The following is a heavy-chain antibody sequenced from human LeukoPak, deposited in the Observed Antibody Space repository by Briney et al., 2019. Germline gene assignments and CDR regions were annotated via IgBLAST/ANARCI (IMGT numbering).Heavy chain of an antibody. CDR2: IYYSGST. Sequence: SETLSLTCTVSGGSTSGYYWSWIRQPPGKGLEWIGYIYYSGSTNYNPSLKSRVTISVDTSKNQFSLKLSSVTAADTAVYYCARDLLGYDILTGSMGRYNWFDSWGQGTLVTVSS. J-gene: IGHJ5*01. D-gene: IGHD3-9*01. CDR1: GGSTSGYY. CDR3: ARDLLGYDILTGSMGRYNWFDS. V-gene: IGHV4-59*12.